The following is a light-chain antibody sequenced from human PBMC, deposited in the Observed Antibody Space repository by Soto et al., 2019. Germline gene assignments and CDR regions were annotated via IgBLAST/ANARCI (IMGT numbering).Light chain of an antibody. CDR1: QSVSSNY. J-gene: IGKJ1*01. V-gene: IGKV3-20*01. CDR3: QQYGSSATWT. CDR2: TAS. Sequence: EIVLTQSPGTLSLSPGERATLSCRASQSVSSNYLAWYQQRPGQAPRLLIFTASNRATGIPDRFSGSGSGTDFTLTISRLEPEDSAVYYCQQYGSSATWTFGQGTKVDIK.